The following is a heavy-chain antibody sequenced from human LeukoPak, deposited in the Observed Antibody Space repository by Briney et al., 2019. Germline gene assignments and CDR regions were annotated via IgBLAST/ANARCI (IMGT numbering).Heavy chain of an antibody. CDR2: NNHSGST. Sequence: SETLSLTCAVYGGSFRGYYWSWIRQPPGKGLEWIGENNHSGSTNYNPSLKSRVTISIDTSKNQFSLKLTSVTAADTAVYYCARGPWEYSSGDCWGQGTLVTVSS. CDR3: ARGPWEYSSGDC. J-gene: IGHJ4*02. V-gene: IGHV4-34*01. D-gene: IGHD6-25*01. CDR1: GGSFRGYY.